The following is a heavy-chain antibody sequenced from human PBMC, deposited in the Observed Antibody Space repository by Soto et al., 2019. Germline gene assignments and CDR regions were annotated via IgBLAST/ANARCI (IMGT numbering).Heavy chain of an antibody. CDR1: GFTFSSYG. Sequence: QVQLVESGGGVVQPGRSLRLSCAASGFTFSSYGMHWVRQAPGKGLEWVAVISYDGSNKYYADSVKGRFTISRDNSKNTLYLQMNSLRAEDTAVYYCAKDRGSGSYPSHFDYWGQGTLVTVSS. CDR2: ISYDGSNK. D-gene: IGHD1-26*01. V-gene: IGHV3-30*18. J-gene: IGHJ4*02. CDR3: AKDRGSGSYPSHFDY.